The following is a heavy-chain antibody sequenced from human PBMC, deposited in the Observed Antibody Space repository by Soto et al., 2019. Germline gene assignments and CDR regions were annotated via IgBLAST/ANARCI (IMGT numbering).Heavy chain of an antibody. J-gene: IGHJ6*02. D-gene: IGHD2-15*01. CDR1: GYTFTSYD. CDR3: ARVSVFDVCSGGSCRDLHSYYYYYCMYV. V-gene: IGHV1-8*01. Sequence: SVKVSCKASGYTFTSYDINWVRQATGQEFEWMGWMNPNSGNTGYAQKFQGRVTMTRNTSISTAYMELSSLRSEDTAVYYCARVSVFDVCSGGSCRDLHSYYYYYCMYVWG. CDR2: MNPNSGNT.